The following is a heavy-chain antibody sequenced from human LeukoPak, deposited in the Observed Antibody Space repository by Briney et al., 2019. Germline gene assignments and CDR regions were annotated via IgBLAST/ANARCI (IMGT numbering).Heavy chain of an antibody. CDR2: IRTDGSST. V-gene: IGHV3-74*01. D-gene: IGHD6-6*01. CDR1: GFSFNIYW. CDR3: ATDSSSSPLSPLYY. J-gene: IGHJ4*02. Sequence: PGGSPRLSCAASGFSFNIYWMHWVRQAPGKGLVWVSRIRTDGSSTSYADSVKGRFTISRDNAKNTLYLQMNSLRAEDAAVYYCATDSSSSPLSPLYYWGQGALVTVSS.